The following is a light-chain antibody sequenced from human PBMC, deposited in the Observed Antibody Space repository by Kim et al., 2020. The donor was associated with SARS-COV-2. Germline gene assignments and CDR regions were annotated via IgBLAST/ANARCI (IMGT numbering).Light chain of an antibody. CDR2: AAS. J-gene: IGKJ2*01. V-gene: IGKV1-6*01. CDR3: LQDFTYPFT. CDR1: QGIRDD. Sequence: AIQMTQSPSSLSASVGDSVTITCRASQGIRDDLGWYQQKPGKAPKLLIFAASRLHTGVPSRFSGGRFGTDFTLTISSLQPEDFATYYCLQDFTYPFTFGQGTKLEI.